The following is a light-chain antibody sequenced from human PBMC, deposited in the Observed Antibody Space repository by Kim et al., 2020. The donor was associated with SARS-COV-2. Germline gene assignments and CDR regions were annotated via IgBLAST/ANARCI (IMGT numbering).Light chain of an antibody. V-gene: IGLV3-21*04. CDR1: NIGSKS. Sequence: SYELTQPPSVSVAPGKTARITCGGNNIGSKSVHWYQQKPGQAPVLVIYYDSDRPSGIPERFSGSNSGNTATLTISRVEAGDEADYYWQVCDSGVVFGGGTQLTVL. J-gene: IGLJ2*01. CDR2: YDS. CDR3: QVCDSGVV.